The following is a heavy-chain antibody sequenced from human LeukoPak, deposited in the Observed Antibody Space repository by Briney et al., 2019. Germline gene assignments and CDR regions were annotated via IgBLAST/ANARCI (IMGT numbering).Heavy chain of an antibody. D-gene: IGHD1-26*01. CDR3: ATADKWEPLDY. CDR1: GVSLSATS. V-gene: IGHV1-24*01. J-gene: IGHJ4*02. CDR2: FDPEDGES. Sequence: ASVKVSCKVSGVSLSATSIHWVRQAPGQWLEWMGGFDPEDGESILAQRFQGRFSMTEDTSTDTAYMELRSLRLEDTAVYYCATADKWEPLDYWGQGALVTVSS.